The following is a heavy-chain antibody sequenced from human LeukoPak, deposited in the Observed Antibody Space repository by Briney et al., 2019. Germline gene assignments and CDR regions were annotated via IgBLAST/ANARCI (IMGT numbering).Heavy chain of an antibody. D-gene: IGHD6-13*01. Sequence: GGSLRLSCAASGITVSSSYMSWVRQAPGKGLEWVSVIYSAGGTYYADSVKGRFTISRDSSKDTIYLQMNSLRVEDTAIYYCARSLPYGTTWYGRSDFWGQGTLVTVSS. CDR1: GITVSSSY. CDR3: ARSLPYGTTWYGRSDF. J-gene: IGHJ4*02. CDR2: IYSAGGT. V-gene: IGHV3-53*01.